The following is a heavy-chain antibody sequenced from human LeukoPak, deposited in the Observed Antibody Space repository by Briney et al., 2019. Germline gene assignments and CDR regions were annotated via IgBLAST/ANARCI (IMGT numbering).Heavy chain of an antibody. J-gene: IGHJ5*02. D-gene: IGHD3-9*01. CDR1: GYTFTSYG. Sequence: ASVKVSCKASGYTFTSYGISWVRQAPGRGLEWMGWISAYNGNTNYAQKLQGRVTMTTDTSTSTAYMELRSLRSDDTAVYYCARANLPRGILTGYYAANWFDPWGQGTLVTVSS. CDR3: ARANLPRGILTGYYAANWFDP. CDR2: ISAYNGNT. V-gene: IGHV1-18*01.